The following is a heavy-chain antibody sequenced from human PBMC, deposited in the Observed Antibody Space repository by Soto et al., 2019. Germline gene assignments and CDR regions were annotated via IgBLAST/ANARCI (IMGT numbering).Heavy chain of an antibody. CDR2: ISAESTHI. Sequence: PGGSLSLSCAASGFTFSRFALTWVRQAPGKGLEWVSSISAESTHIYYADSVKGRFTISRDNAENSLYLHMNTLRADDTAVYYCARVASVISLDSWGQGTRVTVSS. CDR1: GFTFSRFA. CDR3: ARVASVISLDS. V-gene: IGHV3-21*01. J-gene: IGHJ4*02. D-gene: IGHD2-21*01.